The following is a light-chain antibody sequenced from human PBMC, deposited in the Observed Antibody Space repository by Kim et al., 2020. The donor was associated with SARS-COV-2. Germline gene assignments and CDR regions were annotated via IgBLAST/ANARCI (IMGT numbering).Light chain of an antibody. V-gene: IGKV3-20*01. CDR2: DAS. J-gene: IGKJ2*01. CDR3: QHYSSSPPMYT. Sequence: EVVLTQSPGTLSLSPGERATLSCRASESVSRTSLAWYQQRPGQAPRLLIHDASSRATGVPDRFSGSGSGTDFTLSISRLESEEFAVYYCQHYSSSPPMYTFGQGTKLEI. CDR1: ESVSRTS.